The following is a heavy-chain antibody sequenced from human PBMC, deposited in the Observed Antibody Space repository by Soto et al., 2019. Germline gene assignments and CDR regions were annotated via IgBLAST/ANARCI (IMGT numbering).Heavy chain of an antibody. V-gene: IGHV4-31*03. CDR3: ARGPNYGDYVLGWFEP. CDR1: GGSISSGGYY. J-gene: IGHJ5*02. CDR2: IYYSGST. Sequence: QVQLQESGPGLVKPSQTLSLTCTVSGGSISSGGYYWSWIRQHPGQGLEWFGYIYYSGSTYYNPSLNNRVTISVDTSKHQFSLKLSSVTAADTAVYYCARGPNYGDYVLGWFEPWGQGTLVTVCS. D-gene: IGHD4-17*01.